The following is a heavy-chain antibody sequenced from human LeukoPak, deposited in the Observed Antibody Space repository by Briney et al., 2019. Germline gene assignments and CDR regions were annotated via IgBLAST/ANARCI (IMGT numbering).Heavy chain of an antibody. Sequence: SLRLSCAASGFTFDDYAMHWVRQAPGKGLEWVSGISWNSGSIGYADSVKGRFTISRDNAKNSLYLQMNSLRAEDTALYYCAKDIVEGSSGIFDYWGQGTLVTVSS. V-gene: IGHV3-9*01. CDR3: AKDIVEGSSGIFDY. J-gene: IGHJ4*02. CDR2: ISWNSGSI. D-gene: IGHD6-25*01. CDR1: GFTFDDYA.